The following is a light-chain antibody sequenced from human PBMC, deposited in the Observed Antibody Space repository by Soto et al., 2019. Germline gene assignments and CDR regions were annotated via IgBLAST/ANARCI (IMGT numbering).Light chain of an antibody. CDR2: EVS. CDR1: SGDVGGYNY. J-gene: IGLJ2*01. V-gene: IGLV2-14*01. CDR3: TSYTVTSTLVV. Sequence: QSALTQPASVSGSPGQSITISCTGTSGDVGGYNYVSWYQQHPGKAPKLMIYEVSNRPSGISNRFSGSKSGNTASLTISGLQAEDEADYYCTSYTVTSTLVVFGGGTKLTVL.